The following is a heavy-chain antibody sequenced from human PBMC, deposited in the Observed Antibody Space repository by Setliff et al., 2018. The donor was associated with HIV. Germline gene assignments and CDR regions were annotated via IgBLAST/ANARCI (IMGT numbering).Heavy chain of an antibody. J-gene: IGHJ4*02. Sequence: PGGSLRLSCAASGVTFNNYAIHWVRQAPGKGLEWVALISYDGTYKYYADSVKGRFTISRDNSKNTVYLQMNSLRAEDTAVYYCAREGTTIFGVVIMGGFDYWGQGTLVTVS. CDR2: ISYDGTYK. V-gene: IGHV3-30*04. D-gene: IGHD3-3*01. CDR1: GVTFNNYA. CDR3: AREGTTIFGVVIMGGFDY.